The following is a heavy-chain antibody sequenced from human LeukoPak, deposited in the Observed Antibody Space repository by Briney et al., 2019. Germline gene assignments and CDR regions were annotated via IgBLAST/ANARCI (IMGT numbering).Heavy chain of an antibody. CDR3: ARDRGSGDSFDL. V-gene: IGHV3-33*01. CDR1: GFTFSTYG. J-gene: IGHJ3*01. Sequence: GRSLRLSCAASGFTFSTYGMHWVRQAPGKGLEWVAVIWFDGSNQYYVDSVRGRFSISRDNSKNTLYLQMNTPRAEDTGVYYYARDRGSGDSFDLWGQGAMVIVSS. CDR2: IWFDGSNQ. D-gene: IGHD6-19*01.